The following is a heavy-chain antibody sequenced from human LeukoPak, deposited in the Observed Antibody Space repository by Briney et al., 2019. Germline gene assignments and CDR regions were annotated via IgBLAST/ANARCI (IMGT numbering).Heavy chain of an antibody. CDR3: AKEGWYYDFWSGYLPHNYYYYYMDV. CDR1: GYSISSGYY. J-gene: IGHJ6*03. D-gene: IGHD3-3*01. V-gene: IGHV4-38-2*02. CDR2: IYHSGCT. Sequence: PSETLSLTCTVSGYSISSGYYWGWIRQPPGKGLEWIGSIYHSGCTYYNPSLKSRVTISVDTSKNQFSLKLSSVTAADTAVYYCAKEGWYYDFWSGYLPHNYYYYYMDVWGKGTTVTVSS.